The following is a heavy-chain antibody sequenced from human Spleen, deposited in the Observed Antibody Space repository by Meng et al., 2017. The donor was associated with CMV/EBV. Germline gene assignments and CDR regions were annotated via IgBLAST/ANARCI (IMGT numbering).Heavy chain of an antibody. D-gene: IGHD3-22*01. CDR3: ARGTHYYDSSGYPYYFDY. CDR1: GFTFSDYS. V-gene: IGHV3-21*01. Sequence: GESLKISCAASGFTFSDYSMNWVRQAPGKGLEWVSYISTRSTYKNYADSVRGRFTISRDNAKNSLYLQMNSLRAEDTAVYYCARGTHYYDSSGYPYYFDYWGQGTLVTVSS. J-gene: IGHJ4*02. CDR2: ISTRSTYK.